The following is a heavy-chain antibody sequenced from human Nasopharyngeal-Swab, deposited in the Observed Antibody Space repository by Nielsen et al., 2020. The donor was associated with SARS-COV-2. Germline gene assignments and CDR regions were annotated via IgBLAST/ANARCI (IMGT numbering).Heavy chain of an antibody. V-gene: IGHV3-48*01. Sequence: GGSLRLSCAASGFTFSSYSMNWVRQAPGKGLEWVSYISSSSGTIYYADSVKGRFTISRDNAKNSLYLQMNSLRAEDTAVYYCARVGPGVVVVASIDYWGQGTLVTVSS. CDR3: ARVGPGVVVVASIDY. J-gene: IGHJ4*02. CDR1: GFTFSSYS. CDR2: ISSSSGTI. D-gene: IGHD2-15*01.